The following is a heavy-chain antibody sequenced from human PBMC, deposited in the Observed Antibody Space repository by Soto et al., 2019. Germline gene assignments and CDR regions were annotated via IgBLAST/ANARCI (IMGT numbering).Heavy chain of an antibody. V-gene: IGHV3-15*07. CDR2: IKSKTDGATT. D-gene: IGHD7-27*01. CDR3: ATDRTGGINWFDP. CDR1: GFTFSNAW. Sequence: EAQLVESGGGLVKPGGSLRLSCEASGFTFSNAWMNWVRQAPGKGLEWVGRIKSKTDGATTDYPAPLNGRFTISRDDSKNTLYLQMNSLKTEDTAVYSCATDRTGGINWFDPWGQGTLVTVSS. J-gene: IGHJ5*02.